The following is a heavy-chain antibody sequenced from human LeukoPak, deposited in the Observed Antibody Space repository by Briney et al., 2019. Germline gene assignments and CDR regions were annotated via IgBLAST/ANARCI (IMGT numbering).Heavy chain of an antibody. J-gene: IGHJ6*04. CDR3: AKRHAYGGQMDV. CDR2: VRFDGSNN. V-gene: IGHV3-30*02. CDR1: GFTFSDYG. Sequence: GGSLRLSCAASGFTFSDYGIHWVRQAPGKGLEWVAFVRFDGSNNYYADSVKGRFTISRDNSKNTLYLQMNSLRVEDTAVYYCAKRHAYGGQMDVWGKGTTVTVSS. D-gene: IGHD4-23*01.